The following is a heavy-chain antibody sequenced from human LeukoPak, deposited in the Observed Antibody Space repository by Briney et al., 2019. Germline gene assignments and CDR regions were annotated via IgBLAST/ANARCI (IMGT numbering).Heavy chain of an antibody. CDR3: AKDHSQAKYSITWKFDP. CDR2: ISGSGGST. D-gene: IGHD6-13*01. V-gene: IGHV3-23*01. CDR1: EFTFSSYA. Sequence: GRSLRLSCTASEFTFSSYAMSWVRQAPGKGLEWVSVISGSGGSTYHADSVKGRFTISRDNSKNTLYLQMNSLRAEDTALYYCAKDHSQAKYSITWKFDPWGQGTLVTVSS. J-gene: IGHJ5*02.